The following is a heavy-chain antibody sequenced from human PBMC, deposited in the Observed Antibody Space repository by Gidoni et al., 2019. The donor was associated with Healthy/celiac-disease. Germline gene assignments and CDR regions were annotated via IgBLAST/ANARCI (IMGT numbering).Heavy chain of an antibody. CDR1: GFSLSNARMG. D-gene: IGHD5-18*01. CDR2: IFSNDEK. J-gene: IGHJ4*02. V-gene: IGHV2-26*01. Sequence: QVTLKESGPVLVKPTETLTLTCTVSGFSLSNARMGVSWIRQPPGKALEWLAHIFSNDEKSYSTSLKSRLTISKDTSKSQVVLTMTNMDPVDTATCYCARIGYSYGYDYWGQGTLVTVSS. CDR3: ARIGYSYGYDY.